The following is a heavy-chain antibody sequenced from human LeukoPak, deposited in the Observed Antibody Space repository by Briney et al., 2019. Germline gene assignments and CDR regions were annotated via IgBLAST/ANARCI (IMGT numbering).Heavy chain of an antibody. J-gene: IGHJ4*02. CDR2: IWPDGSYK. D-gene: IGHD3-16*01. V-gene: IGHV3-33*01. Sequence: GGALRLSCATSGFTFSTYGIHWVREAPGKGLEWVAAIWPDGSYKYYADSVKGRFTISRDNSKNTVYLQMNTLRDEDTAVYYCARAVGPFDYWGQGTLVTVSS. CDR3: ARAVGPFDY. CDR1: GFTFSTYG.